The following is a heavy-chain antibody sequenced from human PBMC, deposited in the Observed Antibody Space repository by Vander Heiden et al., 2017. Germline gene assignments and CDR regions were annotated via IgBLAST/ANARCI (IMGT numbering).Heavy chain of an antibody. J-gene: IGHJ6*02. Sequence: QVQLVESGGGVVQPGRSLRLSCAPSGFTFSSYGMNWVRQAPGKGLEWVAVIWYDGSNKYYADSVKGRFTISRDNSKNTLYLQMNSLRAEDTAEYYCARDGREHGMDVWGQGTTVTVSS. CDR2: IWYDGSNK. CDR3: ARDGREHGMDV. CDR1: GFTFSSYG. V-gene: IGHV3-33*01.